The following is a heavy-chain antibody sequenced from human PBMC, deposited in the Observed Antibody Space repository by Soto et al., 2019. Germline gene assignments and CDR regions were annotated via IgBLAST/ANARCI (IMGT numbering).Heavy chain of an antibody. Sequence: PSETLSLTCAVYGGSFSGYYWSWIRQPPGKGLEWIGEINHSGSTNYNPSLKSRVTISVDTSKNQFSLKLSSVTAADTAVYYCARHHISSGWYINWFDPWGQGTLVTVS. CDR3: ARHHISSGWYINWFDP. CDR1: GGSFSGYY. J-gene: IGHJ5*02. CDR2: INHSGST. V-gene: IGHV4-34*01. D-gene: IGHD6-19*01.